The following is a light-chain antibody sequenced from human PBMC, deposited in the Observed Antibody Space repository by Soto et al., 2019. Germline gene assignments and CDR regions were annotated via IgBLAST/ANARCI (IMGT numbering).Light chain of an antibody. Sequence: EIVLTQSPATLSLFPGERATLSCRASQSVSNCLAWYQQKPGQAPKLLLYDPSNRATGIPARFSGSGSGADFALTISSLEPEDFAVYFGQQRYNYITFGQGTRLEIE. CDR2: DPS. J-gene: IGKJ5*01. V-gene: IGKV3-11*01. CDR1: QSVSNC. CDR3: QQRYNYIT.